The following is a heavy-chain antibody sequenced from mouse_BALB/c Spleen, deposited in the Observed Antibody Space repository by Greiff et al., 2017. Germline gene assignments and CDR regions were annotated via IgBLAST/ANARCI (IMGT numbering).Heavy chain of an antibody. CDR2: ISSGGGNT. D-gene: IGHD2-4*01. Sequence: EVNVEESGGGLVKPGGSLKLSCAASGFTFSSYTMSWVRQTPEKRLEWVATISSGGGNTYYPDSVKGRFTISRDNAKNNLYLQMSSLRSEDTALYYCARYRYYDYLFAYWGQGTLVTVSA. V-gene: IGHV5-9*03. CDR1: GFTFSSYT. J-gene: IGHJ3*01. CDR3: ARYRYYDYLFAY.